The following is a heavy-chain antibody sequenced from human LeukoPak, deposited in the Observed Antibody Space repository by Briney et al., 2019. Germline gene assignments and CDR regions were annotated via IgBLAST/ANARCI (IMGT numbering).Heavy chain of an antibody. CDR3: ARGGSHYYYYMDV. V-gene: IGHV4-59*01. CDR2: IYYSGIT. CDR1: GGSINPCY. D-gene: IGHD1-26*01. Sequence: SETLSLTCTVSGGSINPCYWIWIRQSPGTGLEWIGYIYYSGITDYNPSLKSRVTFSIDTSKKQFSLNLTSVTAADTAIYFCARGGSHYYYYMDVWGKGTRVTVSS. J-gene: IGHJ6*03.